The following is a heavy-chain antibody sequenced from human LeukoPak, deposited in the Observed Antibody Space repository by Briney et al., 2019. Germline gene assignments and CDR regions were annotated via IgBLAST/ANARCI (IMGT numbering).Heavy chain of an antibody. CDR1: GGSISSYY. D-gene: IGHD1-20*01. CDR3: ERELNWNPEGAFDAFDI. V-gene: IGHV4-59*01. CDR2: IYYSGST. Sequence: PSETLSLTCTVSGGSISSYYWSWIRQPPGKGLEWIGYIYYSGSTNYNPSLKSRVTISVDTSKNQFSLKLSSVAAADTAVYYCERELNWNPEGAFDAFDIWGQGTMVTVSS. J-gene: IGHJ3*02.